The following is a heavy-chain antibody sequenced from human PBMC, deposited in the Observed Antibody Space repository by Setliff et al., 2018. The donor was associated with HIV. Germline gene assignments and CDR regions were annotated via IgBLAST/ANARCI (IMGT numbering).Heavy chain of an antibody. D-gene: IGHD4-17*01. V-gene: IGHV4-38-2*01. J-gene: IGHJ6*02. CDR2: IYHHGTT. CDR3: ARGGPTVAFGLDV. CDR1: GYSISSGYY. Sequence: SETLSLTCAVSGYSISSGYYWGWIRQPPGKGLEWIGNIYHHGTTYYYPSLKGRVTISLDTSNNQFSLNLNSVTAADTAVYYCARGGPTVAFGLDVWGRGTTVTVSS.